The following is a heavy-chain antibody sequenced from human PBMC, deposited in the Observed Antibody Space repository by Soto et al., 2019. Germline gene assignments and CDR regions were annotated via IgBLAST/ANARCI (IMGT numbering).Heavy chain of an antibody. V-gene: IGHV3-30-3*01. CDR1: GFTFSSYA. CDR3: AREASYYYDSSGYPRNFDY. D-gene: IGHD3-22*01. Sequence: GGSLRLSCAASGFTFSSYAMHWVRQAPGKGLEWVAVIPYDGSNKYYADSVKGRFTISRDNSKNTLYLQMNSLRAEDTAVYYCAREASYYYDSSGYPRNFDYWGQGTLVTVSS. CDR2: IPYDGSNK. J-gene: IGHJ4*02.